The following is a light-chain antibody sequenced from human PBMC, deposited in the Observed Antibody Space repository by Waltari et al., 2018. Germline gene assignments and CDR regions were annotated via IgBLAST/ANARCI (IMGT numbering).Light chain of an antibody. J-gene: IGKJ4*02. CDR3: QQRSNWPGLT. CDR2: GAS. V-gene: IGKV3-11*01. Sequence: ELVLTQSPATLSLSPGDRATPPCRASQSVSNYLAWYQQKPGQPPRLLIYGASNRAAGIPDRFRGSGSGTYFTLTISSLDTEDVAVYFCQQRSNWPGLTFGGGTKVEIK. CDR1: QSVSNY.